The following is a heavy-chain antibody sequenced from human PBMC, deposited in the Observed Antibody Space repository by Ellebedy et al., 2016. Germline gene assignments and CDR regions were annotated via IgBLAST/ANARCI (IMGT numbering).Heavy chain of an antibody. V-gene: IGHV3-23*01. J-gene: IGHJ2*01. Sequence: ETLSLTCAGSGFFFGTYGMTWVRQAPGKGLEWVSTISRNADNTYYADSVKGRFTISRDNSKNTLYLQMNSLRAEDTAVYYCAKDKMTTTLPDWYFDLWGRGTLVTVSS. CDR2: ISRNADNT. CDR1: GFFFGTYG. CDR3: AKDKMTTTLPDWYFDL. D-gene: IGHD5-24*01.